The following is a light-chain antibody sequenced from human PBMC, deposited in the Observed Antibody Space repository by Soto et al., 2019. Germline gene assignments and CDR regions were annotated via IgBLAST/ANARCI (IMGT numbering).Light chain of an antibody. CDR3: QQYYDTPST. V-gene: IGKV4-1*01. Sequence: DIVMTQSPDSLAVSLGERATINCKSSQSVLYSSNNNNYIAWYQQKPGQPPKLIIYWASTRESGVPDRFSGSGSGTDFNLTISSLQAEDVAIYYCQQYYDTPSTFGQGTKVEIK. CDR1: QSVLYSSNNNNY. CDR2: WAS. J-gene: IGKJ1*01.